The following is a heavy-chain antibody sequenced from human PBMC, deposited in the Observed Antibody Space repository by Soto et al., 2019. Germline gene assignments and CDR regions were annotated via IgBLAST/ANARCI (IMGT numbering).Heavy chain of an antibody. Sequence: PSETLSLTCAVYGGSFIGYYCSWIRQPPGKGLEWIGKINHSGSTNYNPSLKSRVTISVDTSKNQFSLKLSSVTAADTAVYYCARGIRYCTNGVCYRDRIDYWGQGTVVTVSS. CDR3: ARGIRYCTNGVCYRDRIDY. V-gene: IGHV4-34*01. D-gene: IGHD2-8*01. J-gene: IGHJ4*02. CDR2: INHSGST. CDR1: GGSFIGYY.